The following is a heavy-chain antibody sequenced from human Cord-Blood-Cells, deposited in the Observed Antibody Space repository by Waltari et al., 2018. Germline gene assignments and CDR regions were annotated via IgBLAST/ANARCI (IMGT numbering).Heavy chain of an antibody. D-gene: IGHD4-4*01. CDR3: ARGRRDSNYVFDY. Sequence: QVQLVQSGAAVKKPGSSVKVSCKASGGTFSSYAISWVRRAPGQGLELMGRIIPIFGTANYAQKFQGRVTITADKSTSTAYMELSSLRSEDTAVYYCARGRRDSNYVFDYWGQGTLVTVSS. V-gene: IGHV1-69*06. CDR2: IIPIFGTA. CDR1: GGTFSSYA. J-gene: IGHJ4*02.